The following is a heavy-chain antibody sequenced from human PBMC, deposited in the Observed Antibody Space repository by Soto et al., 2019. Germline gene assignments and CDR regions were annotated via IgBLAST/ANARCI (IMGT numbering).Heavy chain of an antibody. CDR3: ARGVTMIVVVMDNWFDP. J-gene: IGHJ5*02. CDR1: GGSISSGGYY. CDR2: IYYSGST. Sequence: SETLSLTCTVSGGSISSGGYYWSWIRQHPGKGLEWIGYIYYSGSTYYNPSLKSRVTISVDTSKNQFSLKLSSVTAADTAVYYCARGVTMIVVVMDNWFDPWGQGTLVTVSS. D-gene: IGHD3-22*01. V-gene: IGHV4-31*03.